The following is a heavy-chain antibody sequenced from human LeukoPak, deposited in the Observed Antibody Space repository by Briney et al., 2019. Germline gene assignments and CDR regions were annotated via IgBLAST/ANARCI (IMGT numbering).Heavy chain of an antibody. V-gene: IGHV3-33*06. Sequence: GRSLRLSCAASGFTFSSYGMHWVRQAPGKGLEWVAVIWYDGSNKYYADSVKGRFTISRDNSKNTLYLQMSSLRAEDTAVYYCAKDGYCSSTSCGFFHYWGQGALVTVSS. CDR1: GFTFSSYG. CDR2: IWYDGSNK. CDR3: AKDGYCSSTSCGFFHY. J-gene: IGHJ4*02. D-gene: IGHD2-2*01.